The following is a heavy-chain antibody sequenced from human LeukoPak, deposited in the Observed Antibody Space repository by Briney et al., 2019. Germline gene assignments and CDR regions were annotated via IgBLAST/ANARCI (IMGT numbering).Heavy chain of an antibody. CDR1: GFTFSNYA. CDR2: ISGSGGTT. D-gene: IGHD3-10*01. Sequence: PGGSLRLSCAASGFTFSNYAMSWVRQAPGKGLEWVSAISGSGGTTYYADSVKGRFTISRDNAKNSLYLQMNSLRAEDTTVYYCARDCWDYGSGSYCGIDYWGQGTLVTVSS. V-gene: IGHV3-23*01. CDR3: ARDCWDYGSGSYCGIDY. J-gene: IGHJ4*02.